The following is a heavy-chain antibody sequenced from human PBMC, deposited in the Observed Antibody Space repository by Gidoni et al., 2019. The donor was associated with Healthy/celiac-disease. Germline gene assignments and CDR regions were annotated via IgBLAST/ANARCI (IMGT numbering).Heavy chain of an antibody. V-gene: IGHV3-30*18. CDR2: ISYDGSNK. Sequence: QVQLVESGGGVVQPGRSLRLSCAASGFTFSSYGMHWVRQAPGKGLEWVAVISYDGSNKYYADSVKGRFTISRDNSKNTLYLQMNSLRAEDTAVYYCAKGDYYYDSEGYFDYWGQGTLVTVSS. CDR1: GFTFSSYG. CDR3: AKGDYYYDSEGYFDY. D-gene: IGHD3-22*01. J-gene: IGHJ4*02.